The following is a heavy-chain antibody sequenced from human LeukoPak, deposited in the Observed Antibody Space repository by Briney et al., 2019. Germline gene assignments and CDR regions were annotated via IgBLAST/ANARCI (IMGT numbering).Heavy chain of an antibody. J-gene: IGHJ4*02. CDR3: ARSFLSIAAAATDY. CDR2: ISSSSYI. CDR1: GFTFSSYS. V-gene: IGHV3-21*01. D-gene: IGHD6-13*01. Sequence: GGSLRLSCAASGFTFSSYSLNWVRQAPGKGLEWVSSISSSSYIYYADSVKGRFTISRDNAKNSLYLQMNSLRAEDTAVYYCARSFLSIAAAATDYWGQGTLVTVSS.